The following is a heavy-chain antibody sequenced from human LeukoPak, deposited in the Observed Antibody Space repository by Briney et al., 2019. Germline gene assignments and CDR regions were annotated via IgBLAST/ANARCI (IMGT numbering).Heavy chain of an antibody. CDR2: ISGSGGST. CDR1: GFTFSSYG. V-gene: IGHV3-23*01. CDR3: AKGTAYYYDSSEGITN. J-gene: IGHJ3*01. D-gene: IGHD3-22*01. Sequence: GSLRLSCAASGFTFSSYGMSWVRQAPGKGLEWVSAISGSGGSTYYADSVKGRFTISRDNSKNTLYLQMNSLRAEDTAVYYCAKGTAYYYDSSEGITNWGQGTMVTISS.